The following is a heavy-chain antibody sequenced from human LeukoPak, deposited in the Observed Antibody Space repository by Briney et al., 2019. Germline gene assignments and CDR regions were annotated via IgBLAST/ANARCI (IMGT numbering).Heavy chain of an antibody. CDR2: IWYDGSNK. V-gene: IGHV3-33*01. CDR3: ARGTPGMTTVVGLDP. CDR1: GFTFSSYG. Sequence: PGGSLRLSCAASGFTFSSYGMHWVRQAPGKGLEWVAVIWYDGSNKYYADSVKGRFTISRDNSKNTLYLQMNSLRAEDTAVYYCARGTPGMTTVVGLDPWGQGTLVTVSS. J-gene: IGHJ5*02. D-gene: IGHD4-23*01.